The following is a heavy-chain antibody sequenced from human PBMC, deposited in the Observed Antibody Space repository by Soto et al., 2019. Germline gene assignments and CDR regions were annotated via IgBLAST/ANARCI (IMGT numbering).Heavy chain of an antibody. CDR2: IYYSGST. D-gene: IGHD6-13*01. CDR1: GGSISSSSFH. V-gene: IGHV4-39*01. Sequence: QLQLQESGPGLVKPSETLSLTCTVSGGSISSSSFHWGWIRQPPGKGLEWIGSIYYSGSTYYSPSIMRQPTISVYTSTNPPPLTLTSVTASVPSVYYCATRETAACTDWSFDPWRQLPLVTVSS. J-gene: IGHJ5*02. CDR3: ATRETAACTDWSFDP.